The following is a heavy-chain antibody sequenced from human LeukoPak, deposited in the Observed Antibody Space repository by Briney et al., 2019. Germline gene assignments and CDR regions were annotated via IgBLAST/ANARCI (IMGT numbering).Heavy chain of an antibody. CDR1: GGSISSGFNY. CDR3: ARVANSGYDYRGDFDY. Sequence: SQTLSLTCTVSGGSISSGFNYWSWIAQPQGKGLEGIGPFYYSGNTYYSPSLKSRLTISVDTSKDQFSLRLTPATAADTAVYYCARVANSGYDYRGDFDYWGPGTLVTVSA. V-gene: IGHV4-30-4*01. J-gene: IGHJ4*02. CDR2: FYYSGNT. D-gene: IGHD5-12*01.